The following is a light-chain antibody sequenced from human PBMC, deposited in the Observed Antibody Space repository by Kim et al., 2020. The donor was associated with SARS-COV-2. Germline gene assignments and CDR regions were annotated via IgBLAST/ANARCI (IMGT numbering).Light chain of an antibody. CDR2: AAS. V-gene: IGKV1-8*01. J-gene: IGKJ3*01. Sequence: ASTGDRVTITCRASQSISSYLAWYQQRPGKAPKLLIYAASTLQSGVPSRFSGSGSGTDFTLTISCLQSEDFATYYCQQYYSYPPTFGPGTKVDIK. CDR1: QSISSY. CDR3: QQYYSYPPT.